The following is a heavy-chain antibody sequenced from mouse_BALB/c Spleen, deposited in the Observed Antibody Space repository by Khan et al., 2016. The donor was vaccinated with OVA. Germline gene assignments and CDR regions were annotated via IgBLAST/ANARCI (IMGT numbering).Heavy chain of an antibody. CDR2: IWGGGST. V-gene: IGHV2-6-4*01. J-gene: IGHJ4*01. CDR3: ARAYYSYDCYYAMDY. Sequence: VELVESGPGLVAPSQSLSITCTVSGFSLSSYNIHWVRQPPGKGLEWLGMIWGGGSTDYNSDLKSRLSISNDNSKGQVFLKMHSLQTDDTAMYYCARAYYSYDCYYAMDYWGQGTTVTVSS. CDR1: GFSLSSYN. D-gene: IGHD2-12*01.